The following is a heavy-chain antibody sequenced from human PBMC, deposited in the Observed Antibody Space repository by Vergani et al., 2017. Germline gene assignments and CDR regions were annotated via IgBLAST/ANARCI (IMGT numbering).Heavy chain of an antibody. CDR3: ARGGTVTTFFDY. J-gene: IGHJ4*02. CDR1: GYTFTNYA. Sequence: QVQLVHSGAEVKKPGASVKVSCKASGYTFTNYAMHWVRQAPGQRLEWMGWINADNGNTKYSQKFQGRVTITRDPSARIAYMELSSLRSEDTAVYYCARGGTVTTFFDYWGQGTTVTVSS. CDR2: INADNGNT. D-gene: IGHD4-17*01. V-gene: IGHV1-3*01.